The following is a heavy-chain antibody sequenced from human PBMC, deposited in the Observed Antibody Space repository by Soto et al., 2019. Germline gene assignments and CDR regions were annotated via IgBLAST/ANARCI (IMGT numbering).Heavy chain of an antibody. CDR3: ARVRNSGYDIYFDY. J-gene: IGHJ4*02. CDR2: INPNSGGT. Sequence: ASVKVSCKASGYTFTGYYRHWVRQAPGQGLEWMGWINPNSGGTNYAQKFQGWVTMTRDTSIGTAYMELSRLRSDDTAVYYCARVRNSGYDIYFDYWGQGTLVTVSS. D-gene: IGHD5-12*01. CDR1: GYTFTGYY. V-gene: IGHV1-2*04.